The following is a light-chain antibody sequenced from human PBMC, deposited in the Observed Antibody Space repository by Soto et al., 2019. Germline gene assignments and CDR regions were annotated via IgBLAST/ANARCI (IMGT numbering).Light chain of an antibody. CDR1: QSVSSN. CDR2: GAS. CDR3: QHRSNWPPTWT. V-gene: IGKV3-11*01. Sequence: ELVVTQSPATLSVSPGERATLSCRASQSVSSNLAWYQQKPGQAPRLLIYGASIRATGIPARFSGSGSGTHFTLTISSLEPEDFAVYYCQHRSNWPPTWTFGQGTKVDIK. J-gene: IGKJ1*01.